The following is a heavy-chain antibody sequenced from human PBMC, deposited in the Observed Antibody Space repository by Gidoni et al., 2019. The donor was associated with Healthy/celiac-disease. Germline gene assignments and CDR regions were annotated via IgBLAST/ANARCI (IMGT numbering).Heavy chain of an antibody. Sequence: EVQLVRSGAEVIKPGESLMISCKGSGYSFTSYWIGWVRQMPGKGLEWMGISYPGDSDARYSPAFQGQVTISAAKSISTAYLQLSSLKASDTAMYDCARTEVVPAAGGMDVWGQGTTVTVSS. CDR3: ARTEVVPAAGGMDV. V-gene: IGHV5-51*01. D-gene: IGHD2-2*01. J-gene: IGHJ6*02. CDR2: SYPGDSDA. CDR1: GYSFTSYW.